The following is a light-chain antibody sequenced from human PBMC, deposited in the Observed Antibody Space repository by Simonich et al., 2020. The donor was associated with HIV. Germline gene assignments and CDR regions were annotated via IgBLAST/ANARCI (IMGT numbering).Light chain of an antibody. J-gene: IGLJ2*01. CDR1: SSDVGGYNY. CDR3: CSYAGSHTFV. V-gene: IGLV2-11*01. CDR2: DVS. Sequence: QSALTQPASESGSPGQSITISCTGTSSDVGGYNYVSWYQQHPGKSPNLMIYDVSKLPSGVPNRFSGSKSGNTASLTISGLQAEDEADYYCCSYAGSHTFVFGGGTKLTVL.